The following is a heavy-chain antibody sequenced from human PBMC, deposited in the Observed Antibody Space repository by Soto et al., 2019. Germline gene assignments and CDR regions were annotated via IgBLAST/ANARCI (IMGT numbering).Heavy chain of an antibody. J-gene: IGHJ4*02. CDR2: ISWNSGSI. CDR3: AKEHELAHFDY. D-gene: IGHD1-1*01. CDR1: GFPFSSYA. Sequence: GGSLRLSCAASGFPFSSYAMHWVRQAPGKGLEWVSGISWNSGSIGYADSVKGRFTISRDNAKNSLYLQMNSLRAEDTALYYCAKEHELAHFDYWGQGTLVTVSS. V-gene: IGHV3-9*01.